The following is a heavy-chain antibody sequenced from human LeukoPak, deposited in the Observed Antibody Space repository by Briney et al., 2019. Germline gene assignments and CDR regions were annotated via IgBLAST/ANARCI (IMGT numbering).Heavy chain of an antibody. D-gene: IGHD3-9*01. CDR2: INHSGST. V-gene: IGHV4-34*01. J-gene: IGHJ3*02. Sequence: SETLSLTCAVYGGSFSGYYWSWIRQPPGKGLEWIGEINHSGSTNYNPSLKSRVTISVDTSKNQFSLKLSSVTAADTAVYYCARWVRYFDWLPYDAFDIWGQGTMVAVSS. CDR1: GGSFSGYY. CDR3: ARWVRYFDWLPYDAFDI.